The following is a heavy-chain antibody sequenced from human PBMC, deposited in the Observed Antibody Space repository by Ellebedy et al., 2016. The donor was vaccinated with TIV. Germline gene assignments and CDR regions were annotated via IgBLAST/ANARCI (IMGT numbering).Heavy chain of an antibody. Sequence: AASVKVSCKASGYTFTTYDINWVRQATGQGIEWMGWMSPNNGNTGYAQKFQGRVTMTRDTSISTAYMELSTLTSEDTAVYYCARASDSSTYRPFDYWGQGILVTVSS. J-gene: IGHJ4*02. CDR2: MSPNNGNT. D-gene: IGHD6-13*01. CDR1: GYTFTTYD. CDR3: ARASDSSTYRPFDY. V-gene: IGHV1-8*01.